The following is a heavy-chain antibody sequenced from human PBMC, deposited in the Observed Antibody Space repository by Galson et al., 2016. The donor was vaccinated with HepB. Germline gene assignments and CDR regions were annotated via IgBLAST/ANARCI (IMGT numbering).Heavy chain of an antibody. D-gene: IGHD3-16*01. J-gene: IGHJ6*02. CDR1: GFTFSSHG. V-gene: IGHV3-30*03. Sequence: SLRLSCAASGFTFSSHGMHWVRQAPGKGLEWVAVISFDGETKYYADSVKGRLIISRDNSANSLYLQINSLRRDDTAVYYCAGRSRLNYYDHYNMDVWGLGTTVIVS. CDR3: AGRSRLNYYDHYNMDV. CDR2: ISFDGETK.